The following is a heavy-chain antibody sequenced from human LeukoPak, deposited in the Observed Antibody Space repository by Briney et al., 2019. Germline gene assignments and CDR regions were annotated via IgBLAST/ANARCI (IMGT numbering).Heavy chain of an antibody. J-gene: IGHJ4*02. CDR3: ARGEQEMATMSIDY. Sequence: GGSLRLSCAASGFTFSSYSMNWVRQAPGKGLEWVSYISSLGSTIYYAGSVKGRFTISRDNAKNSLYLQMNSLRAEDTAVYYCARGEQEMATMSIDYWGQGTLVTLSS. V-gene: IGHV3-48*01. D-gene: IGHD5-24*01. CDR1: GFTFSSYS. CDR2: ISSLGSTI.